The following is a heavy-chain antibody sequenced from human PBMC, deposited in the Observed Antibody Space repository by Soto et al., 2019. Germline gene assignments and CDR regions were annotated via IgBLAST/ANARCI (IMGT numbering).Heavy chain of an antibody. V-gene: IGHV1-18*01. J-gene: IGHJ5*02. D-gene: IGHD3-10*01. CDR1: GYTFTDYG. CDR3: ARGVGSGSYYNQYNWFDP. CDR2: INVYNGNT. Sequence: ASVKVSCKASGYTFTDYGISWVRQAPGQGLEWMGWINVYNGNTKYAQKVQGRVTMTTDTSTSTAYMELRSLRSDDTAVYYCARGVGSGSYYNQYNWFDPWGQGTLVTVSS.